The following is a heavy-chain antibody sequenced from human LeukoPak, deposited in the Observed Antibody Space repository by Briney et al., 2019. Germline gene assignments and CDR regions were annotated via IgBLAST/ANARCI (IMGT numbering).Heavy chain of an antibody. V-gene: IGHV4-39*01. CDR3: ARQAGGEGAFDI. CDR2: IYYRGRT. D-gene: IGHD4-23*01. CDR1: GGPTSNRGSY. J-gene: IGHJ3*02. Sequence: PSETLSLTCSVSGGPTSNRGSYWGGIPHPPGKGLKWIGHIYYRGRTYYKPSLKSRVTISVDTSKSQFSLKVNSVTAADTAVYYCARQAGGEGAFDIWGQGTLVTVSS.